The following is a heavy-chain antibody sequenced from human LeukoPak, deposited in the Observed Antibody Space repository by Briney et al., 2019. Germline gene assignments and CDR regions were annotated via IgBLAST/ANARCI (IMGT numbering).Heavy chain of an antibody. CDR1: GFTFSSYS. V-gene: IGHV3-21*01. CDR3: ARDLGPATAILNWSDP. Sequence: GGSLRLSCAAAGFTFSSYSMNWVRQAPGKGLEWVSSISSSSSYIYYADSVKGRFTISRDNAKNSLYLQMNSLRAEDTAVYYCARDLGPATAILNWSDPWGQGTLVTVSS. CDR2: ISSSSSYI. J-gene: IGHJ5*02. D-gene: IGHD2-2*02.